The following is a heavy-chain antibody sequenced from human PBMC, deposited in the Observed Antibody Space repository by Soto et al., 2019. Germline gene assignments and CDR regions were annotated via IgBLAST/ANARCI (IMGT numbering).Heavy chain of an antibody. CDR2: VQSNKIT. V-gene: IGHV3-23*03. CDR1: GFTFSTYA. D-gene: IGHD3-10*01. J-gene: IGHJ4*02. Sequence: GGSLILSCQASGFTFSTYAMSWVRQAPGKGLEWISLVQSNKITYYADSVKGRFTVSRDNSKNTLYLQMDSLRAEDTALYYCADWVRRRSCYCDFWCQG. CDR3: ADWVRRRSCYCDF.